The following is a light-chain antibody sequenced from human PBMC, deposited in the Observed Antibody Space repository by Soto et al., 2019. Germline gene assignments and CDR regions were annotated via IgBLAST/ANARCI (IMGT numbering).Light chain of an antibody. CDR1: SSDVGSYNL. CDR2: EVT. V-gene: IGLV2-23*02. Sequence: QSALTQPASASGSPGQSITISCTGTSSDVGSYNLVSWYQHHPGKAPKPMIYEVTKRPSGVSNRFSGSKSGNTASLTISGLQAEDEVDYYCCSYATTSYVFGTGTKVTVL. CDR3: CSYATTSYV. J-gene: IGLJ1*01.